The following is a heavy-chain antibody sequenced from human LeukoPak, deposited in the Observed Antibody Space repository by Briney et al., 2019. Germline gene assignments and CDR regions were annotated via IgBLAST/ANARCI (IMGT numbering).Heavy chain of an antibody. CDR2: IYTGDSDT. D-gene: IGHD3-22*01. CDR3: ARLSWEDDSSGYYSDY. V-gene: IGHV5-51*01. CDR1: GYSFTSYW. J-gene: IGHJ4*02. Sequence: GESLKISCKGSGYSFTSYWIGWVRQMPGKGLEWMGIIYTGDSDTRYSPSFQGQVTISAAKSISTAYLQWSSLKAPDNAMYYCARLSWEDDSSGYYSDYWGQGTLVTVSS.